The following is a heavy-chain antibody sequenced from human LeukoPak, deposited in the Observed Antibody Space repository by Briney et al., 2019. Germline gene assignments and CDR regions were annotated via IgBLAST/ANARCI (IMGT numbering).Heavy chain of an antibody. CDR2: IYYSGST. D-gene: IGHD5-18*01. V-gene: IGHV4-59*12. CDR1: GGSISSYY. Sequence: SETLSLTCTVSGGSISSYYWSWIRQPPGKGLEWIGYIYYSGSTNYNPSLKSRVTISVDKSKNQFSLNLSSVTAADTAVYYCARNGGYNQDVWGQGTTVTVSS. J-gene: IGHJ6*02. CDR3: ARNGGYNQDV.